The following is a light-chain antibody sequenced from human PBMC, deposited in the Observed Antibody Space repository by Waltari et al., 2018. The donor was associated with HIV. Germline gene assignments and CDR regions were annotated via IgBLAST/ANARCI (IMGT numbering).Light chain of an antibody. CDR1: QGIKND. CDR3: LQHNSYPLT. CDR2: AAY. J-gene: IGKJ4*01. Sequence: DIQMTQSPSSLSASVGDRVTITCRASQGIKNDVGWYQQKPGKAPKRLIYAAYGLQSGVPSRFSGSGSGTEFTLTINSLQPEDFATYYCLQHNSYPLTFGGGTKVEIK. V-gene: IGKV1-17*01.